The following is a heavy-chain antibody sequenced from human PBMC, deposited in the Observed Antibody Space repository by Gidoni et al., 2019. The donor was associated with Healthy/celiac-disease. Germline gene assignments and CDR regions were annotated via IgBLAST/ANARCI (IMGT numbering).Heavy chain of an antibody. Sequence: QVQLVESGGGVVQPGRSLRLSCAASGFTFSSYAMHWVRQAPGKGLEWVAVISYDGSNKYYADSVKGRFTISRDNSKNTLYLQMNSLRAEDTAVYYCARQHSMDVWGQGTTVTVSS. CDR2: ISYDGSNK. V-gene: IGHV3-30-3*01. CDR3: ARQHSMDV. CDR1: GFTFSSYA. J-gene: IGHJ6*02.